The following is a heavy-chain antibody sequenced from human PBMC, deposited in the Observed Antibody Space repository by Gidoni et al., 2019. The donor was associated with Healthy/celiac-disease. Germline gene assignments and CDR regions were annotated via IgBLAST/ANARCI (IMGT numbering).Heavy chain of an antibody. J-gene: IGHJ6*02. CDR3: ASDWSYGYSSGWYLRYERDYYYYGMDV. D-gene: IGHD6-19*01. CDR2: ISSRSSYI. CDR1: GFNFSRYS. Sequence: EVQLVESGGGLVKPGGPRRLSCAASGFNFSRYSMNGVSPDPGQGLEWVSSISSRSSYIYYAVSVKGRFTISRDNAKNSLYLQMNSLSAEDTAVYYCASDWSYGYSSGWYLRYERDYYYYGMDVWGQGTTVTVSS. V-gene: IGHV3-21*01.